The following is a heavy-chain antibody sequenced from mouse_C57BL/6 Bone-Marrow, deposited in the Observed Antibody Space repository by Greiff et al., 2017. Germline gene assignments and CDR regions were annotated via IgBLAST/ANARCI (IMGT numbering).Heavy chain of an antibody. J-gene: IGHJ1*03. CDR1: GYTFTSYD. CDR3: ARDYGSSYWYFDV. Sequence: VQLQQSGPELVKPGASVKLSCKASGYTFTSYDINWVKQRPGQGLEWIGWFYPRDGSTKYNEKFKGKATLTVDTSSSTAYMELHRLTSEDSAVYFCARDYGSSYWYFDVWGTGTTVTVSS. V-gene: IGHV1-85*01. D-gene: IGHD1-1*01. CDR2: FYPRDGST.